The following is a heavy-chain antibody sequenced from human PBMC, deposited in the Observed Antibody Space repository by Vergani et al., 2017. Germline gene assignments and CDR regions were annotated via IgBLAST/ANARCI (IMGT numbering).Heavy chain of an antibody. CDR2: IRHDARQK. CDR3: AKEAPGMGGYVFDY. J-gene: IGHJ4*02. V-gene: IGHV3-30*02. CDR1: VFTFSDYG. Sequence: QVQLVESGGGVVQPGGCLRLSCTASVFTFSDYGMHWVRQAPGKGLQWVSFIRHDARQKYYADSVKGRFTISRDNSKNTLYLQLNSVRVEDTAVYHCAKEAPGMGGYVFDYGGQGTLITVSS. D-gene: IGHD3-10*02.